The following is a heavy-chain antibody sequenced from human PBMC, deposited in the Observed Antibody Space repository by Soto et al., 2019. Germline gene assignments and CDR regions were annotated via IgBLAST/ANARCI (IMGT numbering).Heavy chain of an antibody. D-gene: IGHD3-3*01. V-gene: IGHV1-18*01. CDR3: ARDQGITTFGVYSMYYYGMDV. CDR1: GYTFTSSG. CDR2: ISTDNGNT. Sequence: GASVKVSCKASGYTFTSSGINWVRQAPGQGLEWMGWISTDNGNTNYAQHLQGRVSMTTDTSTSTAYMGLRSLRSDDTAVYYCARDQGITTFGVYSMYYYGMDVWGQGTTVTVSS. J-gene: IGHJ6*02.